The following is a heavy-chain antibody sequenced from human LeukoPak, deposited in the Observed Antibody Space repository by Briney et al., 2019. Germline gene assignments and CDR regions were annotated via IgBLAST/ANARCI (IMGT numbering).Heavy chain of an antibody. CDR3: ARGRVDYDGAGNDAFDI. J-gene: IGHJ3*02. D-gene: IGHD3-22*01. V-gene: IGHV3-33*01. Sequence: GGSLRLSCAASGFTFSSYGMHWVRQAPGKGLEWVAVIWYDGSNKYYADSVKGRFTISRDNSKNTLYLQMNSLRAEDTAVYYCARGRVDYDGAGNDAFDIWGQGTMVTVSS. CDR1: GFTFSSYG. CDR2: IWYDGSNK.